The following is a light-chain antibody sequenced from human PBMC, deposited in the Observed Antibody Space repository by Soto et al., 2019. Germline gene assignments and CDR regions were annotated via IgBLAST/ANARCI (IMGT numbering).Light chain of an antibody. CDR3: QQYYTTPVT. J-gene: IGKJ1*01. CDR1: QTVLHGSNY. Sequence: DIVMTQSPDSLSVSLGERATINCKSSQTVLHGSNYLAWYQQRAGQPPKLLTYWASTRESGVPDRFSGSGSGTDFTLTISSLQAEDVAVYYCQQYYTTPVTFGQGTKVEI. V-gene: IGKV4-1*01. CDR2: WAS.